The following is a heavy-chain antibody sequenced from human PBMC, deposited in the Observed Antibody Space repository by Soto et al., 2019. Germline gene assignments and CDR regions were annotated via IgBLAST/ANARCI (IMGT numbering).Heavy chain of an antibody. V-gene: IGHV3-33*01. J-gene: IGHJ6*02. CDR2: IWYDGSNK. CDR3: ARGVVLVPAAIRDYYGMDV. CDR1: GGTFSSYG. Sequence: GGSLRLSCAASGGTFSSYGMHWVRQAPGKGLEWVAVIWYDGSNKYYADSVKGRFTISRDNSKNTLYLQMNSLRAEDTAVYYCARGVVLVPAAIRDYYGMDVWGQGTTVTVSS. D-gene: IGHD2-2*01.